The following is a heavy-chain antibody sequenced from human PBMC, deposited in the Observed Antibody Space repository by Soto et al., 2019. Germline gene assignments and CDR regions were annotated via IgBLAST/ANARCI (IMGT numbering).Heavy chain of an antibody. J-gene: IGHJ4*02. V-gene: IGHV3-11*01. CDR1: GFTFSDYY. CDR2: ISNSGTTI. Sequence: GGSLRLSCAASGFTFSDYYMNWIRQAPGKGLEWVSYISNSGTTIYYADSVKGRFTISRDNAKNSLYLQMNSLRADDTAVYYCAREGQTEYYFDYWGRGTLVTVSS. CDR3: AREGQTEYYFDY.